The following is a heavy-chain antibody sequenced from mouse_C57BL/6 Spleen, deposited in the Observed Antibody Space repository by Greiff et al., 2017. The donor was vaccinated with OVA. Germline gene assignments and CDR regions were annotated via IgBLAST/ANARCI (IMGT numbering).Heavy chain of an antibody. Sequence: VQLQQPGAELVRPGSSVKLSCKASGYTFTSYWMHWVKQRPIQGLEWIGNIDPSDSETHYNQKFKDKATLTVDKSSSTAYMQLSSLTSEDSAVYYCAREGEYYGSAYAMDYWGQGTSVTVSS. CDR2: IDPSDSET. D-gene: IGHD1-1*01. V-gene: IGHV1-52*01. CDR3: AREGEYYGSAYAMDY. CDR1: GYTFTSYW. J-gene: IGHJ4*01.